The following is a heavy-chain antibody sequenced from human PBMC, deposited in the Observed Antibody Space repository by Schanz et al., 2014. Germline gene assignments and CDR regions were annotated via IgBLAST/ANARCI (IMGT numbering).Heavy chain of an antibody. CDR2: IYSSGIA. J-gene: IGHJ4*02. D-gene: IGHD2-21*01. V-gene: IGHV4-59*08. CDR1: GGSMDTHY. CDR3: ARRVVPATMGLYFDL. Sequence: QVQLQESGPGLVKPSETLSLMCTVSGGSMDTHYWGWIRQPPGKGLEWIAFIYSSGIANYNPSLGSRLPISVDTPKTQFPLSLPSVPAADTATYYCARRVVPATMGLYFDLWGQGTLVTVSS.